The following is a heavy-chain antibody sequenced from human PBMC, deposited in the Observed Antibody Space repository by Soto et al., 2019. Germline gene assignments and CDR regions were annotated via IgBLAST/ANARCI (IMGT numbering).Heavy chain of an antibody. CDR2: IHYSGST. CDR1: GGSIDSGDYY. J-gene: IGHJ6*02. Sequence: QVQLQESGPGLVKPSQTLSLTCTVSGGSIDSGDYYWTWIRQPPGKGLEWIVDIHYSGSTHYNPSLKSRVFISIDTSKNQFSLKLRSVTAADTTVYFCARSPPVRVGVNRYYYYYAMDVWGQGTTVTVSS. D-gene: IGHD1-26*01. V-gene: IGHV4-30-4*01. CDR3: ARSPPVRVGVNRYYYYYAMDV.